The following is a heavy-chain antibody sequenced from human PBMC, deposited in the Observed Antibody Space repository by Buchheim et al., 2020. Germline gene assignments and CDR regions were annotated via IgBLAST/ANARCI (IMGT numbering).Heavy chain of an antibody. CDR3: ARVYYGDYPQASYYYYYYGMDV. Sequence: QVHLVQSGAEVKKPGSSVKVSCKASGYTFTSYGISWVRQAPGQGLEWMGWISAYNGNTNYAQKLQGRVTMTTDTSTSTAYMELRSLRSDDTAVYYCARVYYGDYPQASYYYYYYGMDVWGQGTT. J-gene: IGHJ6*02. CDR1: GYTFTSYG. D-gene: IGHD4-17*01. CDR2: ISAYNGNT. V-gene: IGHV1-18*04.